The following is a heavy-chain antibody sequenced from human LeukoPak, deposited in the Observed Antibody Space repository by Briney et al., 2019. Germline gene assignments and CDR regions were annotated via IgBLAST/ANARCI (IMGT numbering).Heavy chain of an antibody. J-gene: IGHJ5*02. V-gene: IGHV4-30-4*01. Sequence: SETLSLTCTVSGGSISSGDYYWSWIRQPPGKGLEWIGYIYYSGSTYYNPSLKSRVTISVDTSKNQFSLKLSSVTAADTAVYYCARGFGGVTTVTTDSWFDPWGQGTLVTVSS. CDR3: ARGFGGVTTVTTDSWFDP. CDR2: IYYSGST. CDR1: GGSISSGDYY. D-gene: IGHD4-11*01.